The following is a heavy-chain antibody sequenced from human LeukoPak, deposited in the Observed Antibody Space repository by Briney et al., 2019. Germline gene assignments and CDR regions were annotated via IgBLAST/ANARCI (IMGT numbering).Heavy chain of an antibody. CDR2: INLTGGGT. J-gene: IGHJ6*03. CDR3: ATRCTNGVCYKAYYMDV. V-gene: IGHV1-2*02. CDR1: GYTLTSYY. Sequence: GASVKVSCKASGYTLTSYYLHWVRQAPGQGLEWLGWINLTGGGTLSAQQFQGRVTMTRDASISTAYMELSGLRSDDTAVYYCATRCTNGVCYKAYYMDVWGKGTTVTVSS. D-gene: IGHD2-8*01.